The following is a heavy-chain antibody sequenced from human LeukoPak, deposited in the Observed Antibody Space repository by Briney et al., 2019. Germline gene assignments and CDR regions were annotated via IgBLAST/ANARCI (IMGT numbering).Heavy chain of an antibody. V-gene: IGHV4-39*07. CDR1: GRSVSSNRFY. CDR2: MYYSGGT. CDR3: ARDPDYYDDCCYT. D-gene: IGHD3-22*01. J-gene: IGHJ5*02. Sequence: SETLSLTCTVSGRSVSSNRFYWGWIRQPPGKGLEWIGRMYYSGGTYYNPSLQSRVTISADTYKNQFSLKLTAVTVADTAVYYCARDPDYYDDCCYTWGQGTLVTVSS.